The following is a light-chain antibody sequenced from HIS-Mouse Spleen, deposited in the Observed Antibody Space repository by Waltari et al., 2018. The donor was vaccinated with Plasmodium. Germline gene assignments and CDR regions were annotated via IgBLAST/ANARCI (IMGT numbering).Light chain of an antibody. CDR1: NIGSKS. CDR2: GDS. CDR3: QVWDSSSDHNYV. J-gene: IGLJ1*01. V-gene: IGLV3-21*03. Sequence: SYVLTQPPSVSVAPGKTARITCGGNNIGSKSVHWYQQEPGQAPVLVVYGDSDRPSGIPERFSGSNSGNTATLTISRVEAGDEADYYCQVWDSSSDHNYVFGTGTKVTVL.